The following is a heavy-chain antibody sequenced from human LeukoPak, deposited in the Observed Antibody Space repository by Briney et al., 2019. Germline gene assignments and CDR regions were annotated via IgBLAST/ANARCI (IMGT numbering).Heavy chain of an antibody. D-gene: IGHD3-10*01. V-gene: IGHV1-8*01. Sequence: GASVKVSCKASGYPFNNYDINWVRQATGQGLEWMGWMNPDSGNTGYAQKFQGRVTMTRNTSISTAYMELSSLRSEDTAVYYCARDAHGSGSPDDDYYYYYMDVWGKGTTVTISS. CDR3: ARDAHGSGSPDDDYYYYYMDV. J-gene: IGHJ6*03. CDR1: GYPFNNYD. CDR2: MNPDSGNT.